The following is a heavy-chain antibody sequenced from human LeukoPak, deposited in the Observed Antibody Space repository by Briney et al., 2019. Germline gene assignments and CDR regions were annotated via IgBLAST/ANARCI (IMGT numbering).Heavy chain of an antibody. V-gene: IGHV3-30*02. D-gene: IGHD2-21*01. CDR2: IRYDGSNK. Sequence: PGGSLRLSCAASGFTFSSYGMHWVCQAPGKGLEWVAFIRYDGSNKYYADSVKGRFTISRDNSKNTLYLQMNSLRAEDTAVYYCARPDCGGDCYLPYFDYWGQGTLVTVSS. CDR3: ARPDCGGDCYLPYFDY. J-gene: IGHJ4*02. CDR1: GFTFSSYG.